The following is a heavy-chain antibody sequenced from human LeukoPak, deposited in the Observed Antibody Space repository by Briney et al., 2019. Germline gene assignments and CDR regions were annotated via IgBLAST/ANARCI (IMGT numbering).Heavy chain of an antibody. Sequence: ASVKVSCKASGYTFTSYYMHWVRQAPGQGLEWMGIINPSGGSTSYAQKFQGRVTMTRDTSTSTVYMELSSLRSEDTAVYYCARDREMATIRSRGYYHYYMDVWGKGTTVTVSS. J-gene: IGHJ6*03. CDR3: ARDREMATIRSRGYYHYYMDV. V-gene: IGHV1-46*01. CDR1: GYTFTSYY. CDR2: INPSGGST. D-gene: IGHD5-24*01.